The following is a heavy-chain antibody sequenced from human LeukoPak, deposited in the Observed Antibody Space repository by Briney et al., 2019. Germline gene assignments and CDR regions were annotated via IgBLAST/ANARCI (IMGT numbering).Heavy chain of an antibody. J-gene: IGHJ4*02. D-gene: IGHD6-19*01. V-gene: IGHV4-34*01. CDR1: GGSFSNDY. Sequence: SETLSLTCAVYGGSFSNDYWSWIRQPPGKGLEWIGEINHSGSTNYNPSLKSRATISEDTSKNQFSLKLSSVTAADTAVYYCARGQYSSGWYQYWGQGTLVTVSS. CDR3: ARGQYSSGWYQY. CDR2: INHSGST.